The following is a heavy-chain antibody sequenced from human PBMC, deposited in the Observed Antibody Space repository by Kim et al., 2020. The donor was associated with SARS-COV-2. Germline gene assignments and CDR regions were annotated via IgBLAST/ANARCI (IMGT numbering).Heavy chain of an antibody. V-gene: IGHV1-3*01. D-gene: IGHD3-22*01. J-gene: IGHJ3*02. CDR1: GYTFTTYT. CDR3: ARFPMTLGIPGFDI. CDR2: INAGNGNT. Sequence: ASVKVSCKASGYTFTTYTMHWVRQAPGQRLEWMGWINAGNGNTRYSQKSQGRVSFTRDTSASTAYMELSSLRSEDTAVYYCARFPMTLGIPGFDIWGQGTMVTVSS.